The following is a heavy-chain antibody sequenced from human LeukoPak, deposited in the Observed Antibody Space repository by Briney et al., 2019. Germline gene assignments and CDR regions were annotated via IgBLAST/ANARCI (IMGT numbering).Heavy chain of an antibody. CDR2: FDPEDGET. J-gene: IGHJ6*03. CDR3: ATGATIAVAAAYYYYYMDV. V-gene: IGHV1-24*01. Sequence: ASVKVSRKVSGYTLTELSMHWVRQAPGKGLEWMGGFDPEDGETIYAQKFQGRVTMTEDTSTDTAYMELSSLRSEDTAVYYCATGATIAVAAAYYYYYMDVWGKGTTVTVSS. D-gene: IGHD6-19*01. CDR1: GYTLTELS.